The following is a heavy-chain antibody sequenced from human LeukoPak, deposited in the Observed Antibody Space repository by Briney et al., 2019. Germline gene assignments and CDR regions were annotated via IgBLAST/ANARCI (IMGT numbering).Heavy chain of an antibody. V-gene: IGHV4-34*01. J-gene: IGHJ6*03. Sequence: PSETLSLTCAVYGGSFSGHYWSWIRQPPGKGLEWIGEINHSGSTNYNPSLKSRVTISVDTSKNQFSLKLSSVTASDTAVYYCGRRGGGAIYYYYYYMDVWDKGTTVTVSS. CDR3: GRRGGGAIYYYYYYMDV. CDR2: INHSGST. CDR1: GGSFSGHY. D-gene: IGHD2-2*01.